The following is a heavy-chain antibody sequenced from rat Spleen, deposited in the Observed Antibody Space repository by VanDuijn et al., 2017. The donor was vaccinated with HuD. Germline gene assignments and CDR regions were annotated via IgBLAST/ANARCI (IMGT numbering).Heavy chain of an antibody. CDR2: IIYDGSGT. Sequence: EVQLVESGGGLVQPGRSLKLSCVASGFTFSDYAMAWVRQAPTKGLEWVATIIYDGSGTYYRDSVKGRFTISRDNAKSTLYLQMDSLRSEDTASYYWSRHGISNNYGWFAYWGQGTLVTVSS. CDR1: GFTFSDYA. CDR3: SRHGISNNYGWFAY. D-gene: IGHD1-10*01. V-gene: IGHV5-29*01. J-gene: IGHJ3*01.